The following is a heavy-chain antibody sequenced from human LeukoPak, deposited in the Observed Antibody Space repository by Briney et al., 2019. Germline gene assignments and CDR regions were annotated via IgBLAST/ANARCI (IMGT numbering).Heavy chain of an antibody. D-gene: IGHD3-22*01. CDR2: ISGTGART. CDR1: GFTSTIYG. CDR3: ARSHSSDHPDLDY. J-gene: IGHJ4*02. V-gene: IGHV3-23*01. Sequence: GGSLRLSCTASGFTSTIYGMTWVCQAPGKGLEWVATISGTGARTYYADSAKGRFTISRDSSKNTVDLQMNSLRAEDTAVYYCARSHSSDHPDLDYWGQGTLVTVSS.